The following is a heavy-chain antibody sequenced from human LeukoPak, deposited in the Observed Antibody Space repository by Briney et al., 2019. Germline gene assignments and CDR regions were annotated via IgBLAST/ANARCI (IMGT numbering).Heavy chain of an antibody. V-gene: IGHV3-48*01. J-gene: IGHJ4*02. CDR1: GFTFSRYS. CDR2: ISTSNSPI. Sequence: PGGSLRLSCAASGFTFSRYSMNWVRQAPGKGLEWISYISTSNSPIYYADSVKGRFTISRDNAKNSLYLQMNSLSAEDTAVYYCARDSDDFWSGYSPYYLDYWGQGTLVTVSS. D-gene: IGHD3-3*01. CDR3: ARDSDDFWSGYSPYYLDY.